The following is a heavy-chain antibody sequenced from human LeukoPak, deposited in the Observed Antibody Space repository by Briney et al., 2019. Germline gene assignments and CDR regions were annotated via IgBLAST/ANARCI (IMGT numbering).Heavy chain of an antibody. CDR3: ARDLMVRGAPFDY. CDR2: IWYDGSNK. Sequence: GGSLRLSCAASGFTFSSYGMHWVRQAPGKGLEWVAVIWYDGSNKYYADSVKGRFTISRDNSKNTLYLQMNSLRAEDTAVYYCARDLMVRGAPFDYWGQGTLSPSPQ. J-gene: IGHJ4*02. D-gene: IGHD3-10*01. CDR1: GFTFSSYG. V-gene: IGHV3-33*01.